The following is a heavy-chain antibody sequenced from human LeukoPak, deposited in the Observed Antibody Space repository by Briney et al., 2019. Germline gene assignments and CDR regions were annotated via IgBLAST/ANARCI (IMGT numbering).Heavy chain of an antibody. CDR3: ARSSNYFDY. Sequence: PGGSLRLSCAASGFTFSDYYMSWIRQAPGKGLEWVSYISSSSNYTKYADSVKGRFTISRDNAKKSVYLQMSGLRAEDTAVYYCARSSNYFDYWGRGTLVTVSS. V-gene: IGHV3-11*03. CDR1: GFTFSDYY. D-gene: IGHD2-8*01. J-gene: IGHJ4*02. CDR2: ISSSSNYT.